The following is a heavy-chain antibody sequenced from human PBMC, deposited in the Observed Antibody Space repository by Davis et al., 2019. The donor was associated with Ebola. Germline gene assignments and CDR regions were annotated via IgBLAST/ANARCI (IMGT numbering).Heavy chain of an antibody. Sequence: PSETLSLTCAVYGGSFSGYYWSWIRQPPGKGLEWIGEINHSGSTNYNPSLKSRVTISVDTSKNQFSLKLSSVTAADTAVYYCARCRARSRFYYYGMDVWGQGTTVTVSS. CDR3: ARCRARSRFYYYGMDV. CDR2: INHSGST. J-gene: IGHJ6*02. V-gene: IGHV4-34*01. D-gene: IGHD3-10*01. CDR1: GGSFSGYY.